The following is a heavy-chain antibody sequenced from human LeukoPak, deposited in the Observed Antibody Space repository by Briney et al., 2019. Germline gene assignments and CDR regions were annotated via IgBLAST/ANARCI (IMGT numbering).Heavy chain of an antibody. D-gene: IGHD3-22*01. CDR2: INPSGGST. CDR1: GYTFTSYY. J-gene: IGHJ4*02. V-gene: IGHV1-46*01. Sequence: ASVKVSCKASGYTFTSYYMHWVRQAPGQGLEWMGIINPSGGSTSYAQKFQGRVTMTRDTSTSTVYMELSSLRSEDTAVYYCARETGGSSGYRAYFDYWGQGTLVTVSS. CDR3: ARETGGSSGYRAYFDY.